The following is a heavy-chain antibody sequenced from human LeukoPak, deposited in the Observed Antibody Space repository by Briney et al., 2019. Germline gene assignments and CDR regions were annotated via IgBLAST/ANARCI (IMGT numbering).Heavy chain of an antibody. Sequence: GKSLRLSCAASGFTFSRYDIHWIRQAPGKGLEWVAVVWSGGSDKNYADSVKGRFTISRDNSKNTVYLQMNSLRPEDTAVYYCAKGNFPGIAAAGSDYWGQGTLVTVSS. CDR2: VWSGGSDK. CDR3: AKGNFPGIAAAGSDY. CDR1: GFTFSRYD. D-gene: IGHD6-13*01. J-gene: IGHJ4*02. V-gene: IGHV3-30*18.